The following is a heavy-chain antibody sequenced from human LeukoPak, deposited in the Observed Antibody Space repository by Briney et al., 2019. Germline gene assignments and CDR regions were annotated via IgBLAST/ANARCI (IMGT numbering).Heavy chain of an antibody. V-gene: IGHV3-7*01. Sequence: GGSLRLSCAASGFTFSSYWMSWVRQAPGKGLEWVANIKQDGSEKYYVDSVKGRFTISRDNAKNSLYLQMNSLRAEDTAVYYCATGWGYCSSTSCYFDYWGQGTLVTVSS. CDR1: GFTFSSYW. CDR2: IKQDGSEK. J-gene: IGHJ4*02. D-gene: IGHD2-2*01. CDR3: ATGWGYCSSTSCYFDY.